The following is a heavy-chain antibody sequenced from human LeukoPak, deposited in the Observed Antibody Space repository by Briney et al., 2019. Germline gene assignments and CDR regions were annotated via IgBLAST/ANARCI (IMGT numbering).Heavy chain of an antibody. CDR2: ISCGGSNK. J-gene: IGHJ4*02. D-gene: IGHD2-15*01. V-gene: IGHV3-30*18. CDR3: AKDLPWSDY. Sequence: PGRSLRLSCAASGFTFSSYGMHWVRQAPGKGLEWVAVISCGGSNKYYADSVKGRFTISRDNSKNTLYLQMNSLRAEDTAVYYCAKDLPWSDYWGQGTLVTVSS. CDR1: GFTFSSYG.